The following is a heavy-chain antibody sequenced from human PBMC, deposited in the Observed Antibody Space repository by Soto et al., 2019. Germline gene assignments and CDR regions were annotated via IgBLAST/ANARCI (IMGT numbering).Heavy chain of an antibody. D-gene: IGHD2-15*01. CDR2: ISGSGGST. Sequence: GGSLRLSCAASGFTFSSYAMSWVRQAPGKGLEWVSAISGSGGSTYYADSVKGRLTISRDNSKNTLYLQMNSLRAEDTAVYYCAKREEVVVASELGGHYYYYGMDVWGQGTTVTVSS. J-gene: IGHJ6*02. V-gene: IGHV3-23*01. CDR1: GFTFSSYA. CDR3: AKREEVVVASELGGHYYYYGMDV.